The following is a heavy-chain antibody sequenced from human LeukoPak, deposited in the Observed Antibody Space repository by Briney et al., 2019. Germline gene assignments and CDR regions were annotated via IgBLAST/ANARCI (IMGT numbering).Heavy chain of an antibody. J-gene: IGHJ3*02. V-gene: IGHV3-21*04. CDR1: GFTFNTYS. D-gene: IGHD3-16*01. CDR3: AKMRGDGAFDI. Sequence: GGSLRLSCAASGFTFNTYSMNWVRQAPGKGLEWVSSISSSSTYMSHADSVKGRFTISRDNAKNSLYLQMNSLRAEDTALYYCAKMRGDGAFDIWGQGTMVTVSS. CDR2: ISSSSTYM.